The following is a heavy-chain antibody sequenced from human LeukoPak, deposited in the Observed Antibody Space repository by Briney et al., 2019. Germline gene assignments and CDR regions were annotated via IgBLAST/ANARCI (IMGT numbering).Heavy chain of an antibody. Sequence: GGSLRLSCAASGFTFSNAWMNWVRQAPGKGLEWVANIKQDGSEKYYVDSVKGRFTISRDNAKNSLYLQMNSLRAEDTAVYYCARVRYYDSSGYYYYFDYWGQGTLVTVSS. CDR2: IKQDGSEK. V-gene: IGHV3-7*05. J-gene: IGHJ4*02. D-gene: IGHD3-22*01. CDR1: GFTFSNAW. CDR3: ARVRYYDSSGYYYYFDY.